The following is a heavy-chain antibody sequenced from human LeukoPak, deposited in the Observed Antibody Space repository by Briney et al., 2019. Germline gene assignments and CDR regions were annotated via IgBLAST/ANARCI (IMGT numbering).Heavy chain of an antibody. CDR2: IYTSGTT. Sequence: SQTLSLTCTVSGGSFSSHPYYWSWIRQPAGKGLEWIGHIYTSGTTNYNPSLKSRVTMSIDTSKNQFSLKLSSVTAADTAIYYCARDAKYYYGSRTYFFFEYWGQGTLLSVSS. CDR1: GGSFSSHPYY. CDR3: ARDAKYYYGSRTYFFFEY. J-gene: IGHJ4*02. V-gene: IGHV4-61*09. D-gene: IGHD3-10*01.